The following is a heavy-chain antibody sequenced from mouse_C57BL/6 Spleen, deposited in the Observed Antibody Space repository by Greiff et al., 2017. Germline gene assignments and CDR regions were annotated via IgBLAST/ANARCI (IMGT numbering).Heavy chain of an antibody. CDR3: ARSVGDYYAMDY. CDR1: GYAFTNYL. CDR2: INPGSGGT. J-gene: IGHJ4*01. V-gene: IGHV1-54*01. Sequence: VQLQQSGAELVRPGTSVKVSCKASGYAFTNYLIEWVKQRPGQGLEWIGVINPGSGGTNYNEKFKGKATLTADKSSSTAYMQLSSLTSEDSAVYFCARSVGDYYAMDYWGQGTSVTVSS.